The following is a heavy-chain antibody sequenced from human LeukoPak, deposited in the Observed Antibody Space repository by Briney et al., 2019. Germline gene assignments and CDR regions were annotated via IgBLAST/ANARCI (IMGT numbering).Heavy chain of an antibody. D-gene: IGHD3-22*01. CDR3: ARAPSEVGGYYPKYFRH. CDR1: GFTFSRYW. Sequence: GESLRLSCAASGFTFSRYWMHWVRQAPGKGLVWVSRIKSDGKTNYADSVKGRFTISRDNATTSVSLQMNSLTAQCTAVYYCARAPSEVGGYYPKYFRHWGQGTLVTVSS. CDR2: IKSDGKT. J-gene: IGHJ1*01. V-gene: IGHV3-74*01.